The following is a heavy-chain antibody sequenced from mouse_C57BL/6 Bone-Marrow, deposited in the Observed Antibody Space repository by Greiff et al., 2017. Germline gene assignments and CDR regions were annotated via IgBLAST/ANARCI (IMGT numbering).Heavy chain of an antibody. Sequence: EVQLQQSGPELVKPGASVKISCKASGYTFTDYYMNWVKQSPGKSLEWIGDINPNNGGTSYNQKFKGKATLTVDKSSSTAYMELRSLTSEDSAVYYCARFPLWYFDYWGQGTTLTVSS. V-gene: IGHV1-26*01. D-gene: IGHD1-1*02. CDR1: GYTFTDYY. CDR3: ARFPLWYFDY. CDR2: INPNNGGT. J-gene: IGHJ2*01.